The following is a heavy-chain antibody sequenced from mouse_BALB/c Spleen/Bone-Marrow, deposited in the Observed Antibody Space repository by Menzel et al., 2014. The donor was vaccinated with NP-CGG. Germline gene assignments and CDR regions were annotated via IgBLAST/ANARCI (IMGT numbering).Heavy chain of an antibody. CDR1: GFNIKATY. CDR3: ARWLLPYGLDY. D-gene: IGHD2-3*01. J-gene: IGHJ4*01. Sequence: VPLHQSGAELVKPGASVKLSCTASGFNIKATYMHWVKQRPEQGLEWIGRIDPANGNTKYDPKFQGKATITAGTSSNTAYLQLSSVTSEDTAVYYCARWLLPYGLDYWGQGTSVTVSS. CDR2: IDPANGNT. V-gene: IGHV14-3*02.